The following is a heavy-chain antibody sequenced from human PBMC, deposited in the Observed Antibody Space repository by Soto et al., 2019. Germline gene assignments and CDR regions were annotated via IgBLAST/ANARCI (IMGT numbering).Heavy chain of an antibody. D-gene: IGHD3-22*01. CDR3: ARGPDYYDSSGYYPLAY. V-gene: IGHV3-11*06. CDR1: GFTFRDYY. CDR2: ISSSSTYI. J-gene: IGHJ4*02. Sequence: LRLSCAASGFTFRDYYMSWIRQAPGKGLEWVSDISSSSTYINYADSVKGRFTISRDNAKNSLYLQMNSLRAEDTAVYYCARGPDYYDSSGYYPLAYWGQGTLVTVSS.